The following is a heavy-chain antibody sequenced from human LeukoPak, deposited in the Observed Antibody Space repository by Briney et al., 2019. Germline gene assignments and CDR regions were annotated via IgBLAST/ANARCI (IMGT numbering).Heavy chain of an antibody. D-gene: IGHD3-22*01. CDR3: ARCPYDSSGYPLTFYFQH. J-gene: IGHJ1*01. V-gene: IGHV3-30*02. Sequence: GGPLRLSCAASGFTFSNYGMHWVRQAPGKGLEWVAFIRCDGSNKYYADSVKGRFTISRDNSKNTLYLQINSPEAEDLALYYCARCPYDSSGYPLTFYFQHWGQGILVTVSS. CDR2: IRCDGSNK. CDR1: GFTFSNYG.